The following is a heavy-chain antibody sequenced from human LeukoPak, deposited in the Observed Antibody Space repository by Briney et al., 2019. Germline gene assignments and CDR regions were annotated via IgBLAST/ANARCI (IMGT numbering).Heavy chain of an antibody. J-gene: IGHJ4*02. V-gene: IGHV1-69*01. Sequence: SVKVSCKASGGTFSAFSWVRQAPGQGLEWMGRIIPNFGTATNALKFLGRITLSADESTNTVYMELSTLRSDDTAVYYCARGGTDSGSSNPFDYWGQGTLVTVS. D-gene: IGHD6-13*01. CDR1: GGTFSA. CDR3: ARGGTDSGSSNPFDY. CDR2: IIPNFGTA.